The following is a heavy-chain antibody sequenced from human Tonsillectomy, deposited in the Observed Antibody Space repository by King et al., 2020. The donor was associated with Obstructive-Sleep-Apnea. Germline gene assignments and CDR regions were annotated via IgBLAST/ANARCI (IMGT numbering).Heavy chain of an antibody. D-gene: IGHD2-15*01. Sequence: VQLVESGGGLVQPGGSLRLSCAASGFTFSSYAMSWVRQAPGKGLEWVSAISGSGGSTYYADSVKGRFTISRDNSKNTLYLQMNSLRAEDTAVYYCAKVPIEEVVVAACFDYWGQGTLVTVSS. CDR3: AKVPIEEVVVAACFDY. J-gene: IGHJ4*02. CDR1: GFTFSSYA. V-gene: IGHV3-23*04. CDR2: ISGSGGST.